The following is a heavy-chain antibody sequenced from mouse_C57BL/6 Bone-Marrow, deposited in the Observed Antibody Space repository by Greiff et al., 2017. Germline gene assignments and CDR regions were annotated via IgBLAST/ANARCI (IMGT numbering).Heavy chain of an antibody. Sequence: QVPLQQSGAELARPGASVKLSCKASGYTFTSYGISWVKQRTGQGLEWIGEIYPRRGNTYYNEKFKGKATLTADKSSSTAYMELRSLTSEDSAVYFCAREGLLRYYFDYWGQGTTLTVSS. CDR2: IYPRRGNT. D-gene: IGHD1-1*01. CDR3: AREGLLRYYFDY. CDR1: GYTFTSYG. J-gene: IGHJ2*01. V-gene: IGHV1-81*01.